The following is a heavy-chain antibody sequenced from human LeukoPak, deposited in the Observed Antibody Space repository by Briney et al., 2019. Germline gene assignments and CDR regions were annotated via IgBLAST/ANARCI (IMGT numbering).Heavy chain of an antibody. CDR1: GFTFSGSA. CDR2: IRSKANSYAT. CDR3: TTLAEVRGVIILDY. Sequence: GGSLRLSCAASGFTFSGSAMHWVRQASGKGLEWVGRIRSKANSYATAYAASVKGRFTISRDDSKNTAYLQMNSLRTEDTAVYYCTTLAEVRGVIILDYWGQGTLVTVS. D-gene: IGHD3-10*01. V-gene: IGHV3-73*01. J-gene: IGHJ4*02.